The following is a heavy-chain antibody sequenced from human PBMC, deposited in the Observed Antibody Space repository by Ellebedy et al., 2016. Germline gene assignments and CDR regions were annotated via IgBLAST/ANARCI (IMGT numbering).Heavy chain of an antibody. D-gene: IGHD6-13*01. CDR3: ARGYSRVLVDS. CDR2: IWYDGSNK. V-gene: IGHV3-33*01. Sequence: GESLKISCAASGFTFSSYGMHWVRQAPGKGLEWVAVIWYDGSNKYYADSVKGRFTISRDNSKNTLYLQMNSLRAEDTAVYYCARGYSRVLVDSWGQGTLVTVSS. J-gene: IGHJ4*02. CDR1: GFTFSSYG.